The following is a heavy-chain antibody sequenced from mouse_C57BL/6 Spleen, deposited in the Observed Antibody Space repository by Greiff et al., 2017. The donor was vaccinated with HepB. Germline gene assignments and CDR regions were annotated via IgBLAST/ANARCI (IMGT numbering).Heavy chain of an antibody. CDR1: GYTFTDHT. J-gene: IGHJ1*03. V-gene: IGHV1-78*01. CDR2: IYPRDGST. CDR3: ANYYGSSYGYFDV. D-gene: IGHD1-1*01. Sequence: VKLQESDAELVKPGASVKISCKVSGYTFTDHTIHWMKQRPEQGLEWIGYIYPRDGSTKYNEKFKGKATLTADKSSSTAYMQLNSLTSEDSAVYFCANYYGSSYGYFDVWGTGTTVTVSS.